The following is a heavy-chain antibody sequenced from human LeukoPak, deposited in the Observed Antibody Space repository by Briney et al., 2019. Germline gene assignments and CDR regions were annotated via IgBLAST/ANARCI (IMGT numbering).Heavy chain of an antibody. J-gene: IGHJ3*02. CDR1: GYSISSGYS. V-gene: IGHV4-38-2*02. CDR2: IYHSGST. D-gene: IGHD3-22*01. Sequence: SETLSLTCTVSGYSISSGYSWGWIRQPPGKGLECIGTIYHSGSTYYNPSLKSRVTISVDTSKNQFSLKLSSVTAADTAVYYCARGTYYYDSSGYYSDAFDIWGQGTMVTVSS. CDR3: ARGTYYYDSSGYYSDAFDI.